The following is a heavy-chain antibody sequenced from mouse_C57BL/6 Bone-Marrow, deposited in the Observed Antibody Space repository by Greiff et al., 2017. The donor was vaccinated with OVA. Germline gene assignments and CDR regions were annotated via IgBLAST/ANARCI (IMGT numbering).Heavy chain of an antibody. Sequence: EVQLVESGGGLVKPGGSLKLSCAASGFTFSDYGMHWVRQAPEKGLEWVAYISSGSSTIYYADTVKGRFTISRDNAKNTLFLQMTSLRSEDTAMYYCARPEGRGCFDVWGTGTTVTVSS. J-gene: IGHJ1*03. CDR1: GFTFSDYG. CDR2: ISSGSSTI. D-gene: IGHD1-1*01. V-gene: IGHV5-17*01. CDR3: ARPEGRGCFDV.